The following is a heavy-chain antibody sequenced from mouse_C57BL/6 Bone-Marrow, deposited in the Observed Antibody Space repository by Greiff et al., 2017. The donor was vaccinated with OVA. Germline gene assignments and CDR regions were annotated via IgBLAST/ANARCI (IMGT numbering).Heavy chain of an antibody. CDR3: ARSYGNAMDY. CDR1: GYTFTSYW. Sequence: QVQLKQPGAELVMPGASVKLSCKASGYTFTSYWMHWVKQRPGPGLEWIGEIDPSDSYTNYNQKFKGKSTLTVDKSSSTAYMQLSSLTSEDSAVYYCARSYGNAMDYWGQGTSVTVSS. V-gene: IGHV1-69*01. D-gene: IGHD2-1*01. J-gene: IGHJ4*01. CDR2: IDPSDSYT.